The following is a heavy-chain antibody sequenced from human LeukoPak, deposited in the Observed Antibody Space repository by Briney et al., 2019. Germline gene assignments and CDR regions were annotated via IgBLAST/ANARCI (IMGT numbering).Heavy chain of an antibody. CDR1: SGSFSGYY. V-gene: IGHV4-34*01. J-gene: IGHJ4*02. CDR3: AANSSGHLYFDY. CDR2: INHTGST. D-gene: IGHD6-19*01. Sequence: SETPSLTCAVYSGSFSGYYWSWIRQPPGKGLEWIGEINHTGSTNYNPSLKSRVTISVDTSKNQFSLKLSSVTAADTAVYYCAANSSGHLYFDYWGQGTLVTVTS.